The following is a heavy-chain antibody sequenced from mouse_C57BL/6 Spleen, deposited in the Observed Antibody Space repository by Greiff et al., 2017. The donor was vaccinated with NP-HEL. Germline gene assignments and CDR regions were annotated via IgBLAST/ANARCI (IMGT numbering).Heavy chain of an antibody. CDR1: GYTFTDYY. D-gene: IGHD1-1*01. J-gene: IGHJ3*01. CDR3: GRSSDYGSSQAWFAY. CDR2: IYPNNGGN. V-gene: IGHV1-34*01. Sequence: VQLQQSGPELVKPGASVKMSCKASGYTFTDYYMHWVKQSHGKSLEWIGYIYPNNGGNGYNQKFKGKATLTVDKSSSTAYMELRSLTSEDSGVYYCGRSSDYGSSQAWFAYRGQGTLVTVSA.